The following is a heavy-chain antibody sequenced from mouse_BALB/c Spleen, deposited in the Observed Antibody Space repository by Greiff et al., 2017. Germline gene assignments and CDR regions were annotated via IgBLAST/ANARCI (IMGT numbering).Heavy chain of an antibody. V-gene: IGHV5-6-5*01. J-gene: IGHJ2*01. CDR2: ISSGGST. CDR1: GFTFSSYA. D-gene: IGHD2-3*01. CDR3: ARGRDGYSDY. Sequence: EVKLVESGGGLVKPGGSLKLSCAASGFTFSSYAMSWVRQTPEKRLEWVASISSGGSTYYPDSVKGRFTISRDNARNILYLQMSSLRSEDTAMYYCARGRDGYSDYWGQGTTLTVSS.